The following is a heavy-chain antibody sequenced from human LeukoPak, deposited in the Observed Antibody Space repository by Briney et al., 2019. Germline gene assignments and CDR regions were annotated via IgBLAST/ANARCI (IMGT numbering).Heavy chain of an antibody. D-gene: IGHD5-18*01. V-gene: IGHV3-21*01. CDR1: GFTFSSYT. J-gene: IGHJ4*02. Sequence: GGSLRLSCAASGFTFSSYTMNWVRQAPGKGLEWVSSISTSSSYIYYADSVKGRFTISRDNAKNSLYLQMNSLRAEDTAVYYCARSVAVGSYGPVGYWGRGTLVTVSS. CDR3: ARSVAVGSYGPVGY. CDR2: ISTSSSYI.